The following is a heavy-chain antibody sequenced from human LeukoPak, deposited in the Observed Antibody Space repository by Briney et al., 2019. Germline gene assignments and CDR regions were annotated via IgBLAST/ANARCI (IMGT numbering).Heavy chain of an antibody. J-gene: IGHJ4*02. D-gene: IGHD4-17*01. V-gene: IGHV3-33*06. CDR3: AKDGVRQTTVTYYFDY. CDR2: IWYDGGNK. CDR1: EFTFSNYG. Sequence: PGGSLRLSCAASEFTFSNYGMHWVRQAPGKGLEWVAVIWYDGGNKYYADSVKGRFTISRDNSKNTLYLQMNSLRAEDTAVYYCAKDGVRQTTVTYYFDYWGQGTLVTVSS.